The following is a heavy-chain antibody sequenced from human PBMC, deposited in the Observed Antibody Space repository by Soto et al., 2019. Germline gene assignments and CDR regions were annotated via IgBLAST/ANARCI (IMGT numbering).Heavy chain of an antibody. CDR3: VKQAHGLDGVAFDY. V-gene: IGHV3-23*01. D-gene: IGHD2-15*01. Sequence: PGGSLRLSCAGAGFTFSSYAMTWVRQAPGKGLEAISAVSTSGRSTYYADSVKDRFTISRDNSKNTLFLQMGSLRPEDTAIYYCVKQAHGLDGVAFDYWGQGTQVTVSS. J-gene: IGHJ4*02. CDR1: GFTFSSYA. CDR2: VSTSGRST.